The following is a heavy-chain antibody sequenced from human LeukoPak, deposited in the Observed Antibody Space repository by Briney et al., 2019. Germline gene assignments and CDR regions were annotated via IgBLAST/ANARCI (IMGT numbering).Heavy chain of an antibody. D-gene: IGHD4-17*01. Sequence: SETLSLTCAVYGGSLSGYYWSWIRQPPGKGLEWIGEINHSGSTNYNPSLKSRVTISVDTSKNQFSLKLSSVTAADTAVYYCARSPRLRKNWFDPWGQGTLVTVSS. CDR2: INHSGST. V-gene: IGHV4-34*01. J-gene: IGHJ5*01. CDR1: GGSLSGYY. CDR3: ARSPRLRKNWFDP.